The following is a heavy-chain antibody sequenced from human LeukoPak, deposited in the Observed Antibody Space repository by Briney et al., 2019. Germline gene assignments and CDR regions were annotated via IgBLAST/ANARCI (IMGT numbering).Heavy chain of an antibody. V-gene: IGHV3-48*03. J-gene: IGHJ6*03. CDR3: ASAVGDRGYSYVDDYYYYMDV. CDR1: GFTFSSYE. CDR2: ISSSGTTI. D-gene: IGHD5-18*01. Sequence: GGSLRLSCAASGFTFSSYEMNWVRQAPGKGLEWVSYISSSGTTIYYADSVKGRFTISRDNAKNSLYLQMNSLRGEDTALYYCASAVGDRGYSYVDDYYYYMDVWGKGTTVTVSS.